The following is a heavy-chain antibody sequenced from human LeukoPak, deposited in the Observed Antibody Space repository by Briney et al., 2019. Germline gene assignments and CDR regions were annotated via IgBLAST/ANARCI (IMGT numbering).Heavy chain of an antibody. CDR2: IYHTGST. CDR3: ARDKDDYVWGTYRW. Sequence: SETLSLTRAVSGYSISSGYYWGWVRQAPGKGLEWIGSIYHTGSTDYNPSLKSRLTISVDMSKNQFSLNLRSVTAADTAVYYCARDKDDYVWGTYRWWGQGMLVTVSS. V-gene: IGHV4-38-2*01. J-gene: IGHJ4*02. D-gene: IGHD3-16*02. CDR1: GYSISSGYY.